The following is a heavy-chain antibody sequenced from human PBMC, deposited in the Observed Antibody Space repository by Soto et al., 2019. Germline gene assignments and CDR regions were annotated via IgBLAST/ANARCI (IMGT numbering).Heavy chain of an antibody. CDR3: ARDRHSQQPNHRRRGGYMDV. Sequence: QVQLQESGPGLVKPSQTLSLTCAVSGGSISNGGYYWSWIRQHPGKGLEWIGSIYFSGSTYYNPFLKCRVSISDVTPKNQFSLKLSSVSPADTAIYYCARDRHSQQPNHRRRGGYMDVWGKGTTVTVSS. CDR2: IYFSGST. CDR1: GGSISNGGYY. V-gene: IGHV4-31*11. D-gene: IGHD6-13*01. J-gene: IGHJ6*03.